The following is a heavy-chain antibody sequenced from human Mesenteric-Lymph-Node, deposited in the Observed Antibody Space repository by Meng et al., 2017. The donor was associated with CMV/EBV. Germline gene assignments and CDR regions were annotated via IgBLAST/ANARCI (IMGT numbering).Heavy chain of an antibody. V-gene: IGHV3-23*01. Sequence: GESLKISCAASGFTFSNLAIHWVRQAPGKGLEWVAGIGGSGEITYYGDSGKGRFTISRDNAKNSLYLQMNSLRAEDTAVYYCARDPDSWGEPSFDIWGQGTMVTVSS. CDR3: ARDPDSWGEPSFDI. J-gene: IGHJ3*02. CDR1: GFTFSNLA. CDR2: IGGSGEIT. D-gene: IGHD3-16*01.